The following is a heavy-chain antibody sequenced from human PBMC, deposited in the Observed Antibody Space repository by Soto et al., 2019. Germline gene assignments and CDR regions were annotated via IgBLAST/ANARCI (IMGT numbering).Heavy chain of an antibody. J-gene: IGHJ4*02. CDR1: GGSTGSGGYY. D-gene: IGHD2-21*01. CDR3: ARADFGDRGLAFDS. Sequence: QVQLLESGPGLVKTSQTLSLTCSVSGGSTGSGGYYWSWVRQHPGKGLEWIGYIYYTGSAYYSPSLKSRVSISVDTSKNQFSLMLDAVTVADTAVYYCARADFGDRGLAFDSWGQGILVTVSS. CDR2: IYYTGSA. V-gene: IGHV4-31*03.